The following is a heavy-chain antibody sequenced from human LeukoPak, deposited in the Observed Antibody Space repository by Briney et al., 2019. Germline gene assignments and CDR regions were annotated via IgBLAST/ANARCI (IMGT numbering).Heavy chain of an antibody. CDR2: ISGSGGST. CDR3: ATGYSSGYDY. V-gene: IGHV3-23*01. J-gene: IGHJ4*02. CDR1: GFPFSSYA. D-gene: IGHD6-19*01. Sequence: GGSLRLSCAASGFPFSSYAMSWVRQAPGRGLEWVSTISGSGGSTYYADSVKGRFTISRDNSKNTLYLQMNSLRAEDTAVYYCATGYSSGYDYWGQGTLVTVSS.